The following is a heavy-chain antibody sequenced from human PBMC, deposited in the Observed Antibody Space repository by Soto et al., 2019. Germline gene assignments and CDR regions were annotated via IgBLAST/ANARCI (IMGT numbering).Heavy chain of an antibody. V-gene: IGHV1-2*02. J-gene: IGHJ4*02. D-gene: IGHD3-22*01. CDR1: GYTFTGYY. Sequence: ASVKVSCKASGYTFTGYYMHCVRQAPGQGLEWMGWINPNSGGTNYAQKFQGRVTMTRDTSISTAYMELSRLRSDDTAVYYCARDPHNQYYYDSSGYYYEYYFDYWGQGTLVTVSS. CDR2: INPNSGGT. CDR3: ARDPHNQYYYDSSGYYYEYYFDY.